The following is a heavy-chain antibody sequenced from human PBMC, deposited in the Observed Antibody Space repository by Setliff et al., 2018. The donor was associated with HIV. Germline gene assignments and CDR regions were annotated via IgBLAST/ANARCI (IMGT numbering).Heavy chain of an antibody. D-gene: IGHD2-2*02. Sequence: PSETLSLTCKVSGASISSYYWSWVRQPPGKGLEWIGYIYNSGYSNSKPSLKSRVTISVDTSKNQFSLKLSSVTAADTAVYYCARDRLCSSTSCYSGGDYVDVWGKGTTVTVSS. CDR3: ARDRLCSSTSCYSGGDYVDV. J-gene: IGHJ6*03. CDR1: GASISSYY. CDR2: IYNSGYS. V-gene: IGHV4-59*01.